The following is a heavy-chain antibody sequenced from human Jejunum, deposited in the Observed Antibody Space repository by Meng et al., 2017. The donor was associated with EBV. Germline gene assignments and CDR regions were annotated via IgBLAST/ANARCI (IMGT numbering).Heavy chain of an antibody. CDR3: LHYFWGAPPDGGY. Sequence: EVGLVLSRAWVALALPCVLLGGSIGSNKWRSWVRQPARKGLGWMGEINYGGNTNYNPSLGSRVTITVDKSKDDFSLKLTSVTAADTAVYYCLHYFWGAPPDGGYWGQGILVTVSS. J-gene: IGHJ4*02. CDR1: GGSIGSNKW. CDR2: INYGGNT. V-gene: IGHV4-4*02. D-gene: IGHD3-16*01.